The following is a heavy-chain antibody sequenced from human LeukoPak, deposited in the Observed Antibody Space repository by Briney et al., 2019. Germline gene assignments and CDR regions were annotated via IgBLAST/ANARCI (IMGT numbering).Heavy chain of an antibody. J-gene: IGHJ6*04. CDR1: GFTFSSYE. CDR2: ISNIGDII. CDR3: AELGITMIGGV. Sequence: GGSLRLSCAASGFTFSSYEMNWVRQAPGKGLEWISHISNIGDIIHYADSVEGRFTISRDNAKNSLYLRMNSLRAEDTAVYYCAELGITMIGGVWGKGTTVTISS. V-gene: IGHV3-48*03. D-gene: IGHD3-10*02.